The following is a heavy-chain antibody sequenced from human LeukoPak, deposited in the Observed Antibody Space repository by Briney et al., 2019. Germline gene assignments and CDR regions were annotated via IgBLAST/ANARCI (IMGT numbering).Heavy chain of an antibody. CDR3: ARGYYDFWSGYYAPNWFDP. D-gene: IGHD3-3*01. V-gene: IGHV4-59*01. CDR1: GGSISSYY. Sequence: PSETLFLTCTVSGGSISSYYWSWIRQPPGKGLEWIGYIYYSGSTNYNPSLKSRVTISVDTSKNQFSLKLSSVTAADTAVYYCARGYYDFWSGYYAPNWFDPWGQGTLVTVSS. J-gene: IGHJ5*02. CDR2: IYYSGST.